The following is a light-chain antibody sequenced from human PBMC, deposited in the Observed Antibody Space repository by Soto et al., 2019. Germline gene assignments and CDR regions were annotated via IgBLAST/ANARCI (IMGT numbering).Light chain of an antibody. V-gene: IGLV2-14*01. CDR2: EVS. Sequence: ALTQPASVSGSPGQSITIPCTGTSSDVGGYNYVSWYQQHPGKAPKLMIYEVSNRPSGVSNRFSGSKSGNTASLTISGLQAEDEADYYCSSYTSSNTIDVLGNGTKVTVL. J-gene: IGLJ1*01. CDR1: SSDVGGYNY. CDR3: SSYTSSNTIDV.